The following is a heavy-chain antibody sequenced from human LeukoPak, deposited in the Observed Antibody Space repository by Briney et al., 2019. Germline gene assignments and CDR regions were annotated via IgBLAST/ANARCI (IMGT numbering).Heavy chain of an antibody. CDR3: ARGLAPTGDYYEGGYYYFDS. D-gene: IGHD3-10*01. Sequence: SETLSLSCAVHGGSFSGYQWSGISQPPGKGLEWIGQINHSGSTSYNSSLKSRGTISVGTSNNQFSPDLRSVTAADAAVYYCARGLAPTGDYYEGGYYYFDSWGQGILVTVSS. CDR2: INHSGST. V-gene: IGHV4-34*01. J-gene: IGHJ4*02. CDR1: GGSFSGYQ.